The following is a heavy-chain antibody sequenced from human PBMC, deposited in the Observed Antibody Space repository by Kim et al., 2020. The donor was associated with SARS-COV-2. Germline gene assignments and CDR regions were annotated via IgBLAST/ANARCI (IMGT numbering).Heavy chain of an antibody. J-gene: IGHJ4*02. CDR2: STI. D-gene: IGHD3-10*01. Sequence: STIYYADSVKGRFTISRDNAKNSLYLQMNSLRAEDTAVYYCARDSGSPPYWGQGTLVTVSS. V-gene: IGHV3-48*04. CDR3: ARDSGSPPY.